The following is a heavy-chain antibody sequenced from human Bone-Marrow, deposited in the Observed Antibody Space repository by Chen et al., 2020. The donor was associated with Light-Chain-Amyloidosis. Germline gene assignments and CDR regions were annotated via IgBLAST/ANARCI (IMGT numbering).Heavy chain of an antibody. CDR1: GDTFKTYG. J-gene: IGHJ4*02. Sequence: QVQLVQSGAEVKKPGSSVKISCKSSGDTFKTYGIRWVRQAPGQGLEWMGGIVPIMGSASYAREFRGRVTITADESTTTVYMDLSSLKSDDTAVYFCARGLGEVPLDFWGQGTLVTVSS. CDR2: IVPIMGSA. D-gene: IGHD3-16*01. V-gene: IGHV1-69*01. CDR3: ARGLGEVPLDF.